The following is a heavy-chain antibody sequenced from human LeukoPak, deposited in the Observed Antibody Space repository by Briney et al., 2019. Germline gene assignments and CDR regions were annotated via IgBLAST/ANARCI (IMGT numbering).Heavy chain of an antibody. D-gene: IGHD3-10*01. CDR3: ASFINTMVRGVITDY. J-gene: IGHJ4*02. Sequence: ASVKVSCKASGYTFTGYYMHWVRQAPGQGLEWMGWINPNSGGTNYAQKFQGRVTMTRDTSISTAYMELSRLRSDDTAVCYCASFINTMVRGVITDYWGQGTLVTVSS. CDR1: GYTFTGYY. V-gene: IGHV1-2*02. CDR2: INPNSGGT.